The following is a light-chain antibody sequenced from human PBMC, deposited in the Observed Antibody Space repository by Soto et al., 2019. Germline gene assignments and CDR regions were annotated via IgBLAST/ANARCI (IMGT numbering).Light chain of an antibody. CDR3: QQYNSWLWT. Sequence: DIVMAQSPATLSVAPGERVTFSCRASQGVSRKLAWYQHKPGQAPRLLIYGASTRATGIPARFSGSGSGTEFTLIISSLQSEDSAVYYCQQYNSWLWTFGQGTKVDIK. CDR1: QGVSRK. J-gene: IGKJ1*01. CDR2: GAS. V-gene: IGKV3-15*01.